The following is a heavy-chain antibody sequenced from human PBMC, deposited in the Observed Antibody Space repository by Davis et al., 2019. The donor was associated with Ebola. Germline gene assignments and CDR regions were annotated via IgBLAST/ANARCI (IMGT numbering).Heavy chain of an antibody. V-gene: IGHV5-10-1*01. CDR1: GYSFTSYW. J-gene: IGHJ4*02. CDR2: IDPSDSYT. D-gene: IGHD6-6*01. CDR3: ARQLGSSSSSFSFDY. Sequence: GESLKISCKGSGYSFTSYWISWVRQMPGKGLEWMGRIDPSDSYTNYSPSFQGHVTISADKSISTAYLQWSSLKASDTAMYYCARQLGSSSSSFSFDYWGQGTLVTVSS.